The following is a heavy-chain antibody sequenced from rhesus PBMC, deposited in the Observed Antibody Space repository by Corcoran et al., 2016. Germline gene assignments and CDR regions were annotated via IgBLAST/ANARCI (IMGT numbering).Heavy chain of an antibody. D-gene: IGHD4-23*01. Sequence: QVQLQESGPGLVMPSQTLSLTWAVAGDSASSNIPPWHWIRPSPSGGLEWLGRTFYRSKWNHDYAQSVQNRITINADTSKNQFSLQLNSVTPEDMAVYYCVRDSNWRADYWGQGVLVTVSS. J-gene: IGHJ4*01. CDR1: GDSASSNIPP. CDR3: VRDSNWRADY. V-gene: IGHV6-1*01. CDR2: TFYRSKWNH.